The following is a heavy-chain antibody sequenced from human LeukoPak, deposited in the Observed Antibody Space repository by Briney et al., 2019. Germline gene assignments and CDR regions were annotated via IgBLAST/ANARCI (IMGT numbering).Heavy chain of an antibody. Sequence: GGSLRLSCAASGFTFSSYGMHWVRQAPGKGLKWVAFIRYDGSNKYYADSVKGRFTISRDNSKNTLYLQMNSLRAEDTAVYYCHSSGYYYYYYYMDVWGKGTTVTISS. V-gene: IGHV3-30*02. CDR2: IRYDGSNK. CDR3: HSSGYYYYYYYMDV. D-gene: IGHD3-22*01. CDR1: GFTFSSYG. J-gene: IGHJ6*03.